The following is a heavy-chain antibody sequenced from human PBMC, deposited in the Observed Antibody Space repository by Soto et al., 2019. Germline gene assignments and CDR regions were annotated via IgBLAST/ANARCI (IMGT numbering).Heavy chain of an antibody. CDR1: GFTFSTSA. D-gene: IGHD1-1*01. CDR3: ARDNDGRGKRGYYYYYYMDV. CDR2: IVIGSGST. Sequence: GASVKVSCKASGFTFSTSAVQWVRQARGQRLEWIGWIVIGSGSTNYAQKFQERVTITRDMSTSTAYIELSSLRSEDTAVYYCARDNDGRGKRGYYYYYYMDVWGKGTTVTVSS. J-gene: IGHJ6*03. V-gene: IGHV1-58*01.